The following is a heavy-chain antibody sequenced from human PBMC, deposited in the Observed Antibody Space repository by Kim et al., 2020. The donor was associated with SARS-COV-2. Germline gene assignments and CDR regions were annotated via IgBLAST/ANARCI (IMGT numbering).Heavy chain of an antibody. J-gene: IGHJ2*01. V-gene: IGHV4-34*01. Sequence: SETLSLTCAVYGGSFSGYYWSWIRQPPGKGLEWIGEINHSGSTNYNPSLKSRVTISVDTSKNQFSLKLSSVTAADTAVYYCARGSLYRQIAGGRYFDLWGSGTLVTVSS. CDR1: GGSFSGYY. CDR3: ARGSLYRQIAGGRYFDL. D-gene: IGHD6-13*01. CDR2: INHSGST.